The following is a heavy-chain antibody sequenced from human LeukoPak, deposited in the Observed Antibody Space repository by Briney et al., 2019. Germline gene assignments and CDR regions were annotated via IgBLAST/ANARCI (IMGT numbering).Heavy chain of an antibody. V-gene: IGHV3-7*03. CDR3: ARDKRAGADTGSSFYY. D-gene: IGHD3-10*01. CDR1: GCTFSNYG. CDR2: IKQDASEK. J-gene: IGHJ4*02. Sequence: GGSLRLSCAASGCTFSNYGMTWVRQAPGQGLEWVARIKQDASEKYYVDSVKGRFTFSRDNAKTSLYLQMDSLRAEDTAVYYCARDKRAGADTGSSFYYWGQGALVTVSS.